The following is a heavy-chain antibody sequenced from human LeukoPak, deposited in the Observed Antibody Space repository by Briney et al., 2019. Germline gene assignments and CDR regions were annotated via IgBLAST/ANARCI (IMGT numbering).Heavy chain of an antibody. CDR1: GFTFSGYS. V-gene: IGHV3-48*04. Sequence: GGSLRLSCAASGFTFSGYSMNWVRQAPGKGLEWISYITSSNSIITYADSVKGRFTVSRDNAKNTLYLQVNNLRAEDTAVYYCARGPNSNWSGLDFWGQGTLLTVSS. J-gene: IGHJ4*02. CDR2: ITSSNSII. D-gene: IGHD6-6*01. CDR3: ARGPNSNWSGLDF.